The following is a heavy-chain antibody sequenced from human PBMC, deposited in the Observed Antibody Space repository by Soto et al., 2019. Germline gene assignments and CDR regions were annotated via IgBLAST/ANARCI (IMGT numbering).Heavy chain of an antibody. CDR3: ALEQGNWNYGDLRY. J-gene: IGHJ4*02. V-gene: IGHV6-1*01. Sequence: QSQTLSLTCAISGDSVSSNSAAWNWIRQSPSRGLEWLGRTYYRSKWYNDYAVSVKSRITINPDTSKNQFSLQLNSVTPEDTAVYYCALEQGNWNYGDLRYWGQGTLVTVSS. CDR2: TYYRSKWYN. D-gene: IGHD1-7*01. CDR1: GDSVSSNSAA.